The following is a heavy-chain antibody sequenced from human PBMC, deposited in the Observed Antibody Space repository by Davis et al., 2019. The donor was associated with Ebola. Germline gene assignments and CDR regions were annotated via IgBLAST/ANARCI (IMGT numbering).Heavy chain of an antibody. V-gene: IGHV3-7*01. CDR1: GFTSSNFD. D-gene: IGHD3-22*01. CDR2: IYRDGSEK. Sequence: GGSLRLSCAASGFTSSNFDMSWVRQAPGKGLEWVANIYRDGSEKYYVDSVKGRFTISRDNAKNTLYLQMNSLKAEDTAVYYCARDFDRVREWGQGTLVTVSS. J-gene: IGHJ4*02. CDR3: ARDFDRVRE.